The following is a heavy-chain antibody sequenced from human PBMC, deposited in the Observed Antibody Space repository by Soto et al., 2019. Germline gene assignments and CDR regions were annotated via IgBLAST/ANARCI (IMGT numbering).Heavy chain of an antibody. J-gene: IGHJ4*02. Sequence: GGSLRLSCAAYGFTFSNYGMHWVRQAPGKGLEWVAFIWYDGGNKYYAESVKGRFTISRDNSKNTLYLQMNSLRAEDTAVYYCARDGDVNTGFGKDYWGQGTLVTVSS. CDR2: IWYDGGNK. V-gene: IGHV3-33*01. CDR3: ARDGDVNTGFGKDY. D-gene: IGHD3-16*01. CDR1: GFTFSNYG.